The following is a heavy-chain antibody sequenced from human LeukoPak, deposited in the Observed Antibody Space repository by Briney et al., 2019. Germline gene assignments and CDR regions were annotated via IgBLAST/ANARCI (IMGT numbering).Heavy chain of an antibody. CDR3: AREQQLVPDAFDI. Sequence: SETLSLTCAVYGGSFSGYYWSWVRQPPGKGLEWIGEINHSGSTYYNPSLKSRVTISVDTSKNQFSLKLSSVTAADTAVYYCAREQQLVPDAFDIWGQGTMVTVSS. J-gene: IGHJ3*02. V-gene: IGHV4-34*09. D-gene: IGHD6-13*01. CDR1: GGSFSGYY. CDR2: INHSGST.